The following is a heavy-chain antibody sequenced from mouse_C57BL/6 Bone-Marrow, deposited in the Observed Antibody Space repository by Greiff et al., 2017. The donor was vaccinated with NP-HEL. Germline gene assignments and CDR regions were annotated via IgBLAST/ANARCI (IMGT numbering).Heavy chain of an antibody. CDR2: IRSKSNNYAT. CDR1: GFSFNTYA. D-gene: IGHD2-5*01. V-gene: IGHV10-1*01. Sequence: DVQLQESGGGLVQPKGSLKLSCAASGFSFNTYAMNWVRQAPGKGLEWVARIRSKSNNYATYYADSVKDRFTISRDDSESMLYLQMNNLKTEDTAMYYCVRQRDSNYLYYFDYWGQGTTLTVSS. J-gene: IGHJ2*01. CDR3: VRQRDSNYLYYFDY.